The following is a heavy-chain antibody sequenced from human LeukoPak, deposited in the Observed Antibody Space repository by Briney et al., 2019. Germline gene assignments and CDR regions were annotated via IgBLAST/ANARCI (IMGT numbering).Heavy chain of an antibody. V-gene: IGHV4-59*12. CDR1: GGSISSYY. J-gene: IGHJ5*02. Sequence: SETLSLTCTVSGGSISSYYWSWIRQPPGKGLEWIGYIYYSGSTNYNPSLKSRVTISVDTSKNQFSLKLSSVTAADTAVYYCASSLMIPWRETWGQGTLVTVSS. CDR3: ASSLMIPWRET. CDR2: IYYSGST. D-gene: IGHD3-22*01.